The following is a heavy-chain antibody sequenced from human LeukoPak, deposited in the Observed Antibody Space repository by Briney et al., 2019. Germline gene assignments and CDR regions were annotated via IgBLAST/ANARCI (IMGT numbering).Heavy chain of an antibody. CDR2: IWYDGSNK. CDR1: GFTFSSYA. Sequence: GRSLRLSCAASGFTFSSYAMHWVRQAPGKGLEWVAVIWYDGSNKYYADSVKGRFTISRDNSKNTLYLQMNSLRAEDTAVYYCARGARVTTLSRYWYFDLWGRGTLVTVSS. J-gene: IGHJ2*01. D-gene: IGHD4-11*01. CDR3: ARGARVTTLSRYWYFDL. V-gene: IGHV3-33*08.